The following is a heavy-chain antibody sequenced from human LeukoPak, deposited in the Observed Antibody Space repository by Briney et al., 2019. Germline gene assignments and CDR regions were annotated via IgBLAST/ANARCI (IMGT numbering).Heavy chain of an antibody. CDR2: ISYDGSNK. CDR1: GFTFSSYG. V-gene: IGHV3-30*18. Sequence: GRSLRLSCAASGFTFSSYGMHWVRQAPGKGLEWVAVISYDGSNKYYADSVKGRFTISRDNSKNTLYLQMNSLRAEDTAVYYCAKDIAAAGIREDPEDAFDIWGQGTMVTVSS. J-gene: IGHJ3*02. D-gene: IGHD6-13*01. CDR3: AKDIAAAGIREDPEDAFDI.